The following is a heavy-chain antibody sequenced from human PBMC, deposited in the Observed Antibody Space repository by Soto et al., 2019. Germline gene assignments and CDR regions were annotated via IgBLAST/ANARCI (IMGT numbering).Heavy chain of an antibody. CDR3: ARDPRVLLWFGEFST. Sequence: ASVKVSCKASGGTFSSYAISWVRQAPGQGLEWMGGIIPIFGTANYAQKFQGRVTITADESTSTAYMELSSLRSEDTAVYYCARDPRVLLWFGEFSTWGQGTLVTVSS. V-gene: IGHV1-69*13. D-gene: IGHD3-10*01. CDR1: GGTFSSYA. J-gene: IGHJ5*02. CDR2: IIPIFGTA.